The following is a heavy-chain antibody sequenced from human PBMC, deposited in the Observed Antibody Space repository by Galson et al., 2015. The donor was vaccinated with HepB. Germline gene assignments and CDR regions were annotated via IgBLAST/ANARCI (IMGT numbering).Heavy chain of an antibody. CDR1: GFTFSSYD. Sequence: SLRLSCAASGFTFSSYDMHWVRQATGKGLEWVSAIGTAGDTHYPGSVKGRFTISRENAKNSLYLQMNSLRAGDTAVYYCARVRKEVLWFGEKAGHIDLWGRGTLVTVSS. J-gene: IGHJ2*01. D-gene: IGHD3-10*01. CDR3: ARVRKEVLWFGEKAGHIDL. CDR2: IGTAGDT. V-gene: IGHV3-13*01.